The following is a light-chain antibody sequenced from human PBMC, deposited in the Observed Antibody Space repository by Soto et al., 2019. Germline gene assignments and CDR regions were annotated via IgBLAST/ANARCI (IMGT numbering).Light chain of an antibody. CDR3: MQATQFPYT. CDR1: QGLVHSDGNTY. Sequence: DIVMTQTPLSSPVTLGQPASISCRSSQGLVHSDGNTYLSWLQQRPGQPPRLLIYEISNRFSGVAGRFRGSGAGKDFTLKISRVEAEDVGIYYCMQATQFPYTFGQGTKLEIK. V-gene: IGKV2-24*01. CDR2: EIS. J-gene: IGKJ2*01.